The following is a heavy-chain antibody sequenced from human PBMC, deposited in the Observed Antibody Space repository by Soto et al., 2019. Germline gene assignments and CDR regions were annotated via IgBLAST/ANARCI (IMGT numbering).Heavy chain of an antibody. CDR3: ARTSIVAAGTNYNY. Sequence: ASVKVSCKASGYTFTSYGISWVRQAPGQGLEWMGWISAYNGDTNYAQKLQGRVTMTTDTSTSTAYMELRSLRSDDTAVYYCARTSIVAAGTNYNYWGQGTLVTVSS. J-gene: IGHJ4*02. CDR1: GYTFTSYG. D-gene: IGHD6-13*01. CDR2: ISAYNGDT. V-gene: IGHV1-18*01.